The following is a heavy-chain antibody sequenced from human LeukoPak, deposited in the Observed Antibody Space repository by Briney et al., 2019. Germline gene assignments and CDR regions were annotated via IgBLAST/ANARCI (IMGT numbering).Heavy chain of an antibody. Sequence: GGSLRLSCAASGFTFSSYAMSWVRQAPGKGLEWVSAISGSGGSTYYADPVKGRFTISRDNSKNTLYLQMNSLRAEDTAVYYCAKGVRASYSSGWFDYWDQGTLVTVSS. J-gene: IGHJ4*02. CDR3: AKGVRASYSSGWFDY. CDR2: ISGSGGST. CDR1: GFTFSSYA. D-gene: IGHD6-19*01. V-gene: IGHV3-23*01.